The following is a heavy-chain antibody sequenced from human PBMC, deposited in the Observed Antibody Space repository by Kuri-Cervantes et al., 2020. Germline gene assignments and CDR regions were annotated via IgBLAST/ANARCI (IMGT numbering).Heavy chain of an antibody. CDR2: INPNSGGT. J-gene: IGHJ4*02. CDR3: ARESSGYDPTFDY. Sequence: ASVKVSCKASGGTFSSYTISWVRQAPGQGLEWMGWINPNSGGTNYAQKFQGRVTMTRDTSISTAYMELSRLRSDDTAVYYCARESSGYDPTFDYWGQGTLVTVSS. V-gene: IGHV1-2*02. CDR1: GGTFSSYT. D-gene: IGHD5-12*01.